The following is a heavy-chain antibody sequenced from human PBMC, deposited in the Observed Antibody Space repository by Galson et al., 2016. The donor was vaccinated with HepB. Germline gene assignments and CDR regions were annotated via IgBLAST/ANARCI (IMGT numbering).Heavy chain of an antibody. CDR3: AKDRRYYDSSGYFWEGYYYDGMDV. Sequence: SLRLSCAASGFTFSSYGMRWVRQAPGKGLEWVAVISYDGSDKYYADSVKGRFTISRDNSKNTLNLQMNSLRAEDTAVYYCAKDRRYYDSSGYFWEGYYYDGMDVWGQGTTVTVSS. CDR2: ISYDGSDK. V-gene: IGHV3-30*18. J-gene: IGHJ6*02. CDR1: GFTFSSYG. D-gene: IGHD3-22*01.